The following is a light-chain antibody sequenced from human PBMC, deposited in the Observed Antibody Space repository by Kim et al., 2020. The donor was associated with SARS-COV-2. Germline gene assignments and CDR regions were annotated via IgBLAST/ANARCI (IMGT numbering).Light chain of an antibody. CDR2: DAS. CDR1: QSVSSY. J-gene: IGKJ4*01. CDR3: HHRRDWPLT. V-gene: IGKV3-11*01. Sequence: EIVLTQSPATLSLSPGERATLSCRASQSVSSYLAWYQQKPGQAPRLLIYDASKRATGIPARFSGSGSGTDFTLTISSLEPEDFAVYFCHHRRDWPLTFGGGTKVDIK.